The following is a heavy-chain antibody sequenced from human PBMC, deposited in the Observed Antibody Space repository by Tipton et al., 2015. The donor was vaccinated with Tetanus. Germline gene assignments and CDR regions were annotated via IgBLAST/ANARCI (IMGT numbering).Heavy chain of an antibody. V-gene: IGHV4-61*08. Sequence: TLSLTCSVSGASLRGGDHQWNWIRQSPGKGLEWLAYISYSGSTNSNYDLRSRITISRDTSRNQFSLKLTSLTVADTAVYYCARGGSYSYGPRGFDLWGRGTLVTVSS. CDR1: GASLRGGDHQ. J-gene: IGHJ2*01. D-gene: IGHD5-18*01. CDR3: ARGGSYSYGPRGFDL. CDR2: ISYSGST.